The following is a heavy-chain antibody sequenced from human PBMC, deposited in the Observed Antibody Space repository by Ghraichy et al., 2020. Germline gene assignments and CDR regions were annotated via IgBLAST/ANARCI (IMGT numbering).Heavy chain of an antibody. D-gene: IGHD6-6*01. CDR1: GGSISSGNYY. V-gene: IGHV4-30-4*01. Sequence: SQTLSLTCAVSGGSISSGNYYWSWIRQPPGKGLEWIGYIYSSGNTYFNPSLSSRVTISTDTSKNQFTLKLTSVTAADTAVYYCARVVGYSSSSGVDYWGQGTLVTVSS. CDR2: IYSSGNT. CDR3: ARVVGYSSSSGVDY. J-gene: IGHJ4*02.